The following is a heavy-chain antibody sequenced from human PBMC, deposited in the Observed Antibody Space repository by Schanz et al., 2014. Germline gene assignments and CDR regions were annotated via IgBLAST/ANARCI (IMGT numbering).Heavy chain of an antibody. CDR2: INPSGVST. V-gene: IGHV1-46*01. J-gene: IGHJ6*02. Sequence: EVRRPGASVKLSCKTSGYSFTNYYIHCVRQAPGQGCELMVLINPSGVSTRFAQKFQGRVTMTSESSISTACMELSRLISDDTAVDSYSRQRTAVTMGYYYYGMDLWGQGSTVTVSS. CDR3: SRQRTAVTMGYYYYGMDL. CDR1: GYSFTNYY. D-gene: IGHD4-4*01.